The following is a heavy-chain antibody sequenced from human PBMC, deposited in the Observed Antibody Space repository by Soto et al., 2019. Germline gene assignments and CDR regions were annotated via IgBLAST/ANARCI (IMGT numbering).Heavy chain of an antibody. J-gene: IGHJ6*03. CDR2: IYYSGST. CDR3: ARHIGDYSNYNYYYYYMDV. CDR1: GGSISSSSYY. Sequence: SETLSLTCTVSGGSISSSSYYWGWIRQPPGKGLEWIGSIYYSGSTYYNPSLKSRVTISVDTSKNQFSLKLSSVTAADTAVYYCARHIGDYSNYNYYYYYMDVWGKGTTVTVSS. V-gene: IGHV4-39*01. D-gene: IGHD4-4*01.